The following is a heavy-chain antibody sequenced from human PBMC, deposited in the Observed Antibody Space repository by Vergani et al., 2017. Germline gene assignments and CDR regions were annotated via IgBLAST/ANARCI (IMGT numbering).Heavy chain of an antibody. V-gene: IGHV3-33*01. CDR2: TWYDGNNK. Sequence: QVQLVESGGGVVQPGRSLRLSCAASGFTFNQYSMHWVRQAPGKGLEWVVVTWYDGNNKQYADSVKGRFTISRDNSKSTMYLQMNSLRDEDTGVYYCARDLRLLYNRFDPWGQGTLVTVSS. J-gene: IGHJ5*02. CDR1: GFTFNQYS. CDR3: ARDLRLLYNRFDP. D-gene: IGHD1-14*01.